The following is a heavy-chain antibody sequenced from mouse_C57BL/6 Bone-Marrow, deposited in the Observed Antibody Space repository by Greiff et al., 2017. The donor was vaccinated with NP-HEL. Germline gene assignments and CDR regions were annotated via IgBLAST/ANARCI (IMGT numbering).Heavy chain of an antibody. CDR1: GYTFTSYG. V-gene: IGHV1-81*01. CDR3: ARCDYGVFAY. D-gene: IGHD2-4*01. CDR2: IYPRSGNT. J-gene: IGHJ3*01. Sequence: VQLQQSGAELARPGASVKLSCKASGYTFTSYGISWVKQRPGQGLEWIGEIYPRSGNTYYNEKFKGKATLTADKSSSTAYMELRSLTSEDSAVYFCARCDYGVFAYWGQGTLVTVSA.